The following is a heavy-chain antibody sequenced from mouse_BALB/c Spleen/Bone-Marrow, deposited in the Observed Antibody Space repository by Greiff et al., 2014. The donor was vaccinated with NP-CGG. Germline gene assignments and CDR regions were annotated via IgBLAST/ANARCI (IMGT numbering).Heavy chain of an antibody. J-gene: IGHJ3*01. D-gene: IGHD2-4*01. CDR2: IYVKGDTP. CDR1: GFTFTSYG. CDR3: ARGDDYSEWFDY. Sequence: SLKLSCAASGFTFTSYGLGWFRQTAVNGLEMISTIYVKGDTPYHPDRVKGRFTISTDTVNNTLYMRMSSLEAEDAAIYYCARGDDYSEWFDYGGKGTLVTVS. V-gene: IGHV5-6-3*01.